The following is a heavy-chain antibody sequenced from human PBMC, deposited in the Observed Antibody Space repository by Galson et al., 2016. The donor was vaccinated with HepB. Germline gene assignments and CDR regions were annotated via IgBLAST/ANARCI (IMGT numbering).Heavy chain of an antibody. CDR1: GYTLTELS. J-gene: IGHJ4*02. CDR2: ITPFFGTS. D-gene: IGHD3-16*01. V-gene: IGHV1-24*01. Sequence: SCKVSGYTLTELSIHWVRQAPGKGLEWMGGITPFFGTSKYAQKFQDRVTITGDKSTNTAYLELSSLRYEDTATYYCARGFGNYDPFDSWGQGTRVSVSS. CDR3: ARGFGNYDPFDS.